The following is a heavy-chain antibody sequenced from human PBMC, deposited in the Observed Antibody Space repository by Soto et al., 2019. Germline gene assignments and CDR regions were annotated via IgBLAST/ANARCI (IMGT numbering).Heavy chain of an antibody. Sequence: EVQLLVSGGGLVQPGGSLRLSCAASGFTFSSYTMSWVRQAPGQGLEWVSSITGSGYHSYYADAVNGRFTISRDNSRNTLYLQMNSLRAEDTAVYYCAKDGSYYDSPTESDFWGQGTLVTVSS. CDR2: ITGSGYHS. J-gene: IGHJ4*02. D-gene: IGHD3-22*01. CDR1: GFTFSSYT. V-gene: IGHV3-23*01. CDR3: AKDGSYYDSPTESDF.